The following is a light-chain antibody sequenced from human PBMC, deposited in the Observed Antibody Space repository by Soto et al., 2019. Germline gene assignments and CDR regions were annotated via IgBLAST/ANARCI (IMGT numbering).Light chain of an antibody. CDR3: QQSYSTPDP. Sequence: DIQMTQSPSSLSASVGDRVTITCRASQSISSYLNWYQQKPGKAPKLLIYAASSLQSGVPSRFSGSGSGTDFTLTISSLPPEDFATYFWQQSYSTPDPFGQGTKLEIK. CDR2: AAS. CDR1: QSISSY. J-gene: IGKJ2*01. V-gene: IGKV1-39*01.